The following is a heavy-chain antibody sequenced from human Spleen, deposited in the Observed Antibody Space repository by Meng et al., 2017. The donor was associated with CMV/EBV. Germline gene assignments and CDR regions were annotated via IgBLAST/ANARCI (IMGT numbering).Heavy chain of an antibody. J-gene: IGHJ6*02. V-gene: IGHV3-30*02. CDR1: GSNFKILG. CDR3: VKDFPGDFYPLCYYFSHGMDI. D-gene: IGHD3/OR15-3a*01. CDR2: IRYDEKTK. Sequence: GGSRRFSCTTSGSNFKILGMHWVRQLPGKGLEWVAFIRYDEKTKSYADPVKGRFTIFRDNSKNTLYLQMNSLRVEDTTVYYCVKDFPGDFYPLCYYFSHGMDIWGQGTTVTVSS.